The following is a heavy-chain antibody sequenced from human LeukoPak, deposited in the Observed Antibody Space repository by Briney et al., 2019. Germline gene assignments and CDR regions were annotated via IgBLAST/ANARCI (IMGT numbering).Heavy chain of an antibody. D-gene: IGHD2-8*02. J-gene: IGHJ3*02. Sequence: SVKVSCKASGGTFSSYAISWVRQAPGQGLEWMGGIIPIFGTANYAQKFQGRVTITADKSTSTAYMELSSLRSEDTAVYYCARDTIYWVGAFDIWGQGTMVTVSS. CDR3: ARDTIYWVGAFDI. V-gene: IGHV1-69*06. CDR2: IIPIFGTA. CDR1: GGTFSSYA.